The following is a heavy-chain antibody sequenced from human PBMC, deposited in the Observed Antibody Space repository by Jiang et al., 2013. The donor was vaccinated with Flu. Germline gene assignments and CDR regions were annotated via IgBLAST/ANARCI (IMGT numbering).Heavy chain of an antibody. V-gene: IGHV1-69*06. Sequence: GAEVKKPGSSVRVSCKDSGGSLTSYAIYWVRQAPGQGLEWMGGIIPIFGTSSYAQDLQGRVTITADRSTNTAYMELSGLTSEDTAVYFCARGVGGYGDYADYVGPGNPGHRLL. J-gene: IGHJ4*02. CDR2: IIPIFGTS. D-gene: IGHD5-18*01. CDR3: ARGVGGYGDYADY. CDR1: GGSLTSYA.